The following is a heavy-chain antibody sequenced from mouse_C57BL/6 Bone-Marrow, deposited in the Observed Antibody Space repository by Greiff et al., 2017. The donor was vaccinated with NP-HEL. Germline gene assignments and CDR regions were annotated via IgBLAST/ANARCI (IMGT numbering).Heavy chain of an antibody. CDR1: GFTFSSYG. V-gene: IGHV5-6*02. CDR3: ARHTLDFDY. CDR2: ISSGGSYT. J-gene: IGHJ2*01. Sequence: DVMLVESGGDLVKPGGSLKLSCAASGFTFSSYGMSWVRQTPDKRLEWVATISSGGSYTYYPDSVKGRFTISRDNAKNTLYLQMSSLKSEDTDMYYCARHTLDFDYWGQGTTLTVSS.